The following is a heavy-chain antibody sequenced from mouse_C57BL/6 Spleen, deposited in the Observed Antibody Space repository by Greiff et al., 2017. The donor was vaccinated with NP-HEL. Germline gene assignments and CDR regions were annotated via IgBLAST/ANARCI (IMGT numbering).Heavy chain of an antibody. CDR1: GFNIKDYY. CDR3: SGLLFPFAY. V-gene: IGHV14-1*01. Sequence: VHVKQSGAELVRPGASVKLSCTASGFNIKDYYMHWVKQRPEQGLEWIGRIDPEDGDTEYAPKFQGKATMTADTSSNTAYLQLSSLTSEDTAVYYCSGLLFPFAYWGQGTLVTVSA. J-gene: IGHJ3*01. CDR2: IDPEDGDT. D-gene: IGHD2-10*01.